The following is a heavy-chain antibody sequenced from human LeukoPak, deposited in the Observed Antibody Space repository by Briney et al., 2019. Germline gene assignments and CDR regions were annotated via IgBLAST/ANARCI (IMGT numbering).Heavy chain of an antibody. V-gene: IGHV1-69*13. CDR2: IIPIFGTA. CDR3: ARGRHYYDSSGYPDY. Sequence: GASVTVSCKASGGTFSGYAISWVRQAPGQGLEWMGGIIPIFGTANYAQKFQGRVTITADESTSTAYMELSSLRSEDTAVYYCARGRHYYDSSGYPDYWGQGTLVTVSS. J-gene: IGHJ4*02. D-gene: IGHD3-22*01. CDR1: GGTFSGYA.